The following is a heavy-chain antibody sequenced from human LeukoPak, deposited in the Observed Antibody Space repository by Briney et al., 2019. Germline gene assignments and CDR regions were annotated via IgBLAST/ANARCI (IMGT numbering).Heavy chain of an antibody. Sequence: PEGSLRLSCAASGFTFDDYAMHWVRQAPGKGLEWVSLISGDGGSTHYADSVKGRFTISRDNRKNSLYLQMSSLRSEDTALYYCAKDRRFGSGREDYFDYWGQGTLVTVSS. V-gene: IGHV3-43*02. CDR2: ISGDGGST. CDR3: AKDRRFGSGREDYFDY. J-gene: IGHJ4*02. D-gene: IGHD3-10*01. CDR1: GFTFDDYA.